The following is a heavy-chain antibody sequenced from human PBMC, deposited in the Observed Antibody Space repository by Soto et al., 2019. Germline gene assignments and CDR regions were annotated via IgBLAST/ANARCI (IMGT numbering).Heavy chain of an antibody. Sequence: EVQVVESGGGLVQPGESLRLSCAASGFTVSSNYMNWVRQAPGKGLEWVSVIYTGGNTYYADSVKGRFTISRDNSKNTVYLQMNNLRTEDTAVYYCARTRTTVTTYFDDWGQGTLVTVSS. D-gene: IGHD4-4*01. CDR1: GFTVSSNY. J-gene: IGHJ4*02. CDR3: ARTRTTVTTYFDD. V-gene: IGHV3-66*01. CDR2: IYTGGNT.